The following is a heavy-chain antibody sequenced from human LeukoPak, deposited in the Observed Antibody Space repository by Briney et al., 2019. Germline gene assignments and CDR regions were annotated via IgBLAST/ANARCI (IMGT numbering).Heavy chain of an antibody. CDR3: ARHQGNYGTFYDY. V-gene: IGHV1-2*02. CDR1: GYTFTGYY. Sequence: GASVKVSCKASGYTFTGYYMHWVRQAPGQGLEWTGWINPKSGGTNYAQNFQDRVTMTRDTSIRTAYMELSRLRSDDTAMYYCARHQGNYGTFYDYWGQGTLVTVSS. J-gene: IGHJ4*02. D-gene: IGHD3-16*01. CDR2: INPKSGGT.